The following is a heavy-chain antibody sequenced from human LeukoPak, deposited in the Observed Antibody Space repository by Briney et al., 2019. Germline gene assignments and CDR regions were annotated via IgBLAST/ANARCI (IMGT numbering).Heavy chain of an antibody. CDR3: ARKYYYDSSGSDAFDI. D-gene: IGHD3-22*01. V-gene: IGHV3-53*01. J-gene: IGHJ3*02. CDR2: MYSGGST. Sequence: GGSLRLSCAASGFSFSSHVMHWVRQAPGKGLEWVSVMYSGGSTYYADSVQGRFTISRDSSKNTLYLQMNSLRAEDTAVYYCARKYYYDSSGSDAFDIWGQGTMVTVSS. CDR1: GFSFSSHV.